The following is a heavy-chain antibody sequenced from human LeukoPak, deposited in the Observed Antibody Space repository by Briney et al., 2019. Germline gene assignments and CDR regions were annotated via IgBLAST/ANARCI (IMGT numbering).Heavy chain of an antibody. CDR1: GFTFSSYG. D-gene: IGHD3-22*01. V-gene: IGHV3-30*02. CDR2: IRYDGSNK. Sequence: GGSLRLSCAASGFTFSSYGMHWVRQAPGKGLEWVAFIRYDGSNKYYADSVKGRFTISRDNSKNTLYLQMNSLRAEDTAVYYCAKGTPYYYDSSGYPGEDFDYWGQGTLVTVSS. CDR3: AKGTPYYYDSSGYPGEDFDY. J-gene: IGHJ4*02.